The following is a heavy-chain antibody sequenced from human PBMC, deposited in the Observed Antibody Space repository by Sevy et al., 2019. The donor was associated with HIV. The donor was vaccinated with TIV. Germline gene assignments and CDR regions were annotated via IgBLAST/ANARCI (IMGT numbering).Heavy chain of an antibody. CDR1: GLTFNSHA. CDR2: ISDSGDTT. D-gene: IGHD3-10*01. V-gene: IGHV3-23*01. J-gene: IGHJ4*02. Sequence: GGSLRLSCKASGLTFNSHAMHWVRQAPGKGLEWVSGISDSGDTTHYAESVKDRFTISRDNSKNTVSLQMSSLRAEDTAIYYCAKLPSTVMFREKGYWGQGTRVTVSS. CDR3: AKLPSTVMFREKGY.